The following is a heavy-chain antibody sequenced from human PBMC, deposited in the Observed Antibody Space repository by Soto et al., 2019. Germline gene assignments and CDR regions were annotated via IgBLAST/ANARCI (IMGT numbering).Heavy chain of an antibody. CDR2: FDPEDGET. CDR3: ARDESDYYDSSGYSEYFQH. J-gene: IGHJ1*01. V-gene: IGHV1-24*01. CDR1: GYTLTELS. D-gene: IGHD3-22*01. Sequence: ASVKVSCKVSGYTLTELSMHWVRQAPGKGLEWMGGFDPEDGETIYAQKFQGRVTMTEDTSTDTVYMELSSLRSEDTAVYYCARDESDYYDSSGYSEYFQHWGQGTLVTVSS.